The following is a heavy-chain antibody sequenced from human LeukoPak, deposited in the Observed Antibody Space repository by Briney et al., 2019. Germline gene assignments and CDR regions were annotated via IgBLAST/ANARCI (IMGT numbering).Heavy chain of an antibody. CDR3: ARQGAAAGTGGTSLDP. CDR1: GYSFTSYW. Sequence: GESLKISCKGSGYSFTSYWIGWVRQMPGKGLEWMGIIYPGDSDTRYSPSFQGQVTISADKSISTAYLQWSSLKASDTAMYYCARQGAAAGTGGTSLDPWGQGTLVTVSS. D-gene: IGHD6-13*01. J-gene: IGHJ5*02. V-gene: IGHV5-51*01. CDR2: IYPGDSDT.